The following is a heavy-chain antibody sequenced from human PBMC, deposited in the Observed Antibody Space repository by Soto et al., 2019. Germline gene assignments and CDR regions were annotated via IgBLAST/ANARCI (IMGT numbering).Heavy chain of an antibody. CDR2: IYYSGST. Sequence: KPSETLSLTCTVSGGSISSGDYYWSWIRQPPGKGLEWIGYIYYSGSTYYNPSLKSRVTISVDTSKNQFSLKLSSVTAADTAVYYCARDRSIAAAGGGDYYYGMDVWGQGTTVTVS. CDR3: ARDRSIAAAGGGDYYYGMDV. V-gene: IGHV4-30-4*01. J-gene: IGHJ6*02. D-gene: IGHD6-13*01. CDR1: GGSISSGDYY.